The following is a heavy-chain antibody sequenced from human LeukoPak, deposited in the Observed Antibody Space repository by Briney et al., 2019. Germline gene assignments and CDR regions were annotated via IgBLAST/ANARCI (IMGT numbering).Heavy chain of an antibody. D-gene: IGHD6-13*01. CDR1: GFTFSSYT. Sequence: GGSLRLSCSASGFTFSSYTMNWLRQAPGKGLECVSYINSRGSTISYADSVKGRFTISRDNAKNSLYLQMNSLRAEDTAVYYCARYWSSWSADFWGQGTLVTVSS. J-gene: IGHJ4*02. CDR3: ARYWSSWSADF. V-gene: IGHV3-48*01. CDR2: INSRGSTI.